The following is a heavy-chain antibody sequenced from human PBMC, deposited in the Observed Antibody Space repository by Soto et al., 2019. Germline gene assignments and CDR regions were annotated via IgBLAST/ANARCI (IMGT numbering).Heavy chain of an antibody. Sequence: GASVKVSCKVSGYSLSDLSIHWVRQAPGKGLEWMGGLDAEDGETIYAQKLQGRGTMTEDTSTDTAYMELSSLTSEDTAMYYCATLPRTIERTPAAIWSFDSWGQRTLVTVS. CDR3: ATLPRTIERTPAAIWSFDS. J-gene: IGHJ4*02. CDR2: LDAEDGET. D-gene: IGHD2-2*01. V-gene: IGHV1-24*01. CDR1: GYSLSDLS.